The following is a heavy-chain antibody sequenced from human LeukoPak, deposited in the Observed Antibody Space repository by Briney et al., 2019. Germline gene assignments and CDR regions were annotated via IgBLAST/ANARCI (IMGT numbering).Heavy chain of an antibody. CDR3: AKDLLDIVVVPAASLGMDV. D-gene: IGHD2-2*03. J-gene: IGHJ6*02. CDR1: GFTFDDYA. V-gene: IGHV3-43*02. Sequence: GGALRLSCVASGFTFDDYARHWVRQAPGKGVEWVSLISGEGSRTYCPDSEKGRFTISRDNSKNSMYLQMNSLRTEDTALYYCAKDLLDIVVVPAASLGMDVWGQGTTVTVSS. CDR2: ISGEGSRT.